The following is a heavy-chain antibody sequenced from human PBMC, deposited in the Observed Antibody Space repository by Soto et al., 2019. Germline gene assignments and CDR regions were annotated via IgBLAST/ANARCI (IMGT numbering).Heavy chain of an antibody. J-gene: IGHJ4*02. CDR3: ARGGWTYYDFWSGYSPVNFDY. Sequence: ASVQGSCKTSGYTYPIYDSSWVRKANGQGLEWMGWMNPNSGNTGYAQKFQGRVTMTRNTSISTAYMELSSLRSEDTAVYYCARGGWTYYDFWSGYSPVNFDYWGQGTLVTVSS. CDR1: GYTYPIYD. V-gene: IGHV1-8*01. D-gene: IGHD3-3*01. CDR2: MNPNSGNT.